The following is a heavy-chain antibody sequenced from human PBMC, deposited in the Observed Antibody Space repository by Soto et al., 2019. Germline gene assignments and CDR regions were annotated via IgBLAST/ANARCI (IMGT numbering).Heavy chain of an antibody. CDR3: ARGVSAGVDY. Sequence: ASVKVSCKASGYSFTSLDINWVRQTAGQGLEWMGWMQPSTGRTGYAQKFQGRVTMTRDTSINTAYMELTTLTSDDTAFYYCARGVSAGVDYWGQGTMVTVS. CDR1: GYSFTSLD. J-gene: IGHJ4*02. D-gene: IGHD1-26*01. CDR2: MQPSTGRT. V-gene: IGHV1-8*01.